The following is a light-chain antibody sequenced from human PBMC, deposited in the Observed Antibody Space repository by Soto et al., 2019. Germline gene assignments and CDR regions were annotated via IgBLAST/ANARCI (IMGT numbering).Light chain of an antibody. CDR2: AAS. J-gene: IGKJ1*01. Sequence: DIQMTQSPSSLSASVGDRVSVTCRASQSISTFLNWYQQRPGEAPKLLIYAASSLQSGVPSRLSGGGSGADFILTIGSLQPEDFATYYCQQSYTTPRTFGQGTKVEVK. CDR3: QQSYTTPRT. CDR1: QSISTF. V-gene: IGKV1-39*01.